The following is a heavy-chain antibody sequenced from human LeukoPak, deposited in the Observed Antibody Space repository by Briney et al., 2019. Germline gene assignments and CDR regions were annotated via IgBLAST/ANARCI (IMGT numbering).Heavy chain of an antibody. D-gene: IGHD6-6*01. Sequence: PPETLSLTCTVSGGSISSGGYYWSWIRQHPGKGLEWIGYIYYSGSTYYNPSLKSRVTISVDTSKNQFSLKLSSVTAADTAVYYCARWAEGAPYSSSSNNWFDPWGQGTLVTVSS. J-gene: IGHJ5*02. V-gene: IGHV4-31*03. CDR2: IYYSGST. CDR1: GGSISSGGYY. CDR3: ARWAEGAPYSSSSNNWFDP.